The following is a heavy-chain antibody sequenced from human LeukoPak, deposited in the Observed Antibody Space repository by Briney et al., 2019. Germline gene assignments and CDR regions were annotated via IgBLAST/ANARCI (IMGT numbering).Heavy chain of an antibody. D-gene: IGHD3-22*01. CDR2: ISGNGDST. Sequence: GGSLRLSCGASGFTFRNYALSWVRQAPGKGLEWVSAISGNGDSTYYADSVKGRFVISRDNSKNTLYLQINSLRAEDTAVYYCATYFYRSSGYFYVEYFQHWGQGTLVTVSS. CDR3: ATYFYRSSGYFYVEYFQH. CDR1: GFTFRNYA. J-gene: IGHJ1*01. V-gene: IGHV3-23*01.